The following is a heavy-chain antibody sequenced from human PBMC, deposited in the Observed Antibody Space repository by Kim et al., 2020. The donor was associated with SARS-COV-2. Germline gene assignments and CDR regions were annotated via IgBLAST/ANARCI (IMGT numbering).Heavy chain of an antibody. V-gene: IGHV4-59*13. Sequence: SETLSLTCTVSGGSISSYYWSWIRQPPGKGLEWIGYIYYSGSANYNPSLKSRVTISVDTSKNQFSLKLSSVTAADTAVYYCARGLGNWNYGRYYGMDVWGQGTTVTVSS. J-gene: IGHJ6*02. CDR3: ARGLGNWNYGRYYGMDV. D-gene: IGHD1-7*01. CDR1: GGSISSYY. CDR2: IYYSGSA.